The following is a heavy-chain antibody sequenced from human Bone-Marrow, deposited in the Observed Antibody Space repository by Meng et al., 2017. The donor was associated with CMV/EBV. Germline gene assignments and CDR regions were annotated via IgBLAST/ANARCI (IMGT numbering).Heavy chain of an antibody. CDR3: ARVYSSGLYYFAF. V-gene: IGHV3-20*04. D-gene: IGHD3-22*01. CDR1: GFAFDAYA. Sequence: GESLKISCAASGFAFDAYAMNWVRQAPGKGLEWVSSIDGNGGSTAYADSVKGRFTISRDNAKNSLFLQMTGLRAEDTAFYYCARVYSSGLYYFAFWGRG. J-gene: IGHJ4*02. CDR2: IDGNGGST.